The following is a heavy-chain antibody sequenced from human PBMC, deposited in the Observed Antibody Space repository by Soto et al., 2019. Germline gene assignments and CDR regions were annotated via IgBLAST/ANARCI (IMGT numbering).Heavy chain of an antibody. D-gene: IGHD3-22*01. V-gene: IGHV3-48*02. CDR3: AREEVVTYYYYGMDV. J-gene: IGHJ6*02. CDR2: ISSSSSTI. Sequence: EVQLVESGGGLVQPGGSLRLSCAASGFTFSSYSMNWVRQAPGKGLEWVSYISSSSSTIYYADSVKGRFTISRDNAKNSLYLQMNSLRDEDTAVYYCAREEVVTYYYYGMDVWGQGTTVTVSS. CDR1: GFTFSSYS.